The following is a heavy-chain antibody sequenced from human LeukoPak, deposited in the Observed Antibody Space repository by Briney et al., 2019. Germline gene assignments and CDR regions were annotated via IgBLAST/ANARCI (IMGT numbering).Heavy chain of an antibody. J-gene: IGHJ5*02. CDR2: ISGSGGST. D-gene: IGHD1-26*01. CDR1: GFTFSSYA. Sequence: GGSLRLSCAASGFTFSSYAMSWVRQAPGKGLEWVSAISGSGGSTYYADSVKGRSTISRDNSKNTLYLQMNSLRAEDTAVYYCAIPPGELPVVDNNWFDPWGQGTLVTVSS. CDR3: AIPPGELPVVDNNWFDP. V-gene: IGHV3-23*01.